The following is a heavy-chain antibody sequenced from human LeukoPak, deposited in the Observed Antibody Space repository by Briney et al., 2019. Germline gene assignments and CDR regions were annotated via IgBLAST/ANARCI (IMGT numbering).Heavy chain of an antibody. J-gene: IGHJ4*02. CDR3: AREGSDFWSGYSKGYFDY. Sequence: QPGGSLRLSCAVSGFTFSSYSMNWVRRAPGKGLEWVSYIGSSVSTRYYADSVKGRFTISRDNGKHSLYLQMNSLRAEDTAVDYCAREGSDFWSGYSKGYFDYWGQGTLVTVSS. CDR1: GFTFSSYS. CDR2: IGSSVSTR. D-gene: IGHD3-3*01. V-gene: IGHV3-48*01.